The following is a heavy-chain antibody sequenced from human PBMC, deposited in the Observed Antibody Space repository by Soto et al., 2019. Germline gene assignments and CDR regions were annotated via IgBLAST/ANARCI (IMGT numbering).Heavy chain of an antibody. J-gene: IGHJ4*02. Sequence: GGSLRLSCAASGFTFNIYGMHWVRQAPDKGLEWVALISYDVSNQYYADSVKGRFTISRDNSKNTLFLQMNSLRADDTAVYYCAKVQASGQGSFDSWGQGTLVTV. CDR2: ISYDVSNQ. V-gene: IGHV3-30*18. CDR3: AKVQASGQGSFDS. CDR1: GFTFNIYG. D-gene: IGHD3-10*01.